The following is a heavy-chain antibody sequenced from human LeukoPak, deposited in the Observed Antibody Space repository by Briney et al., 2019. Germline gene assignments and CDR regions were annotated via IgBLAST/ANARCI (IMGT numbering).Heavy chain of an antibody. V-gene: IGHV3-21*01. CDR2: ISSTDSYI. CDR1: GFTFSSYS. D-gene: IGHD6-19*01. CDR3: ARESVAGISFDY. J-gene: IGHJ4*02. Sequence: GGSLRLSCAASGFTFSSYSMNWVRQAPGKGLEWVSSISSTDSYIYYADSVKGRFTISRDNAKSSLYLQVDSLRAEDTAVYFCARESVAGISFDYWGQGTLVTVSS.